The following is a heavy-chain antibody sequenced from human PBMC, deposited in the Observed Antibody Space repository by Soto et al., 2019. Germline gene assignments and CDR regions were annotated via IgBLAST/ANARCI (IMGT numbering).Heavy chain of an antibody. CDR1: GYNFGGYW. V-gene: IGHV5-51*01. Sequence: PGESLKISCNGSGYNFGGYWIFWVRQMPWKGLEWMGILYPGDSYARYSPSFQGQVTFSADKSISTAYLQWSSLKASDTAMYYCARRAYNYTDDLQDSFDPWGQGTLVTVSS. D-gene: IGHD5-18*01. J-gene: IGHJ5*02. CDR2: LYPGDSYA. CDR3: ARRAYNYTDDLQDSFDP.